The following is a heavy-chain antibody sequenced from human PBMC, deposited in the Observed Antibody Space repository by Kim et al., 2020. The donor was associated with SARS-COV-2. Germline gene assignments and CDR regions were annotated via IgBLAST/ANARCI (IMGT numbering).Heavy chain of an antibody. J-gene: IGHJ4*02. V-gene: IGHV1-69*04. D-gene: IGHD4-17*01. CDR3: ARDLFMTTVTLAFDY. Sequence: QTFQGRVTITADKSPSTAYMELSSLRSEHTAVYYCARDLFMTTVTLAFDYWGQGTLVTVSS.